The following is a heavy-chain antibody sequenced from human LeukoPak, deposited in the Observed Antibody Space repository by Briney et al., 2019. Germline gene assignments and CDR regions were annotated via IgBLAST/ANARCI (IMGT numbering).Heavy chain of an antibody. Sequence: GGSLRLSCVTSGFTFSSYEMNWVRQAPGKGLEWVSYISRSGRTIYYADSVKGRFTISRDNAKNSLYLQMNSLRAEDTAVYYCARGDCSSTSCQDYYYGMDVWGKGTTVTVSS. J-gene: IGHJ6*04. CDR1: GFTFSSYE. CDR3: ARGDCSSTSCQDYYYGMDV. CDR2: ISRSGRTI. V-gene: IGHV3-48*03. D-gene: IGHD2-2*01.